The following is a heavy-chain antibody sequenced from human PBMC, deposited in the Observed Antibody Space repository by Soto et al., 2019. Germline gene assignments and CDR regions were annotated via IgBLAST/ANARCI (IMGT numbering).Heavy chain of an antibody. CDR3: ARDAVWGVLRNYYYYHFLDV. Sequence: ASVEVSCKASGYAFASYYMHWLRQAPGQGHERMGIINPSGGSTSYAQKFQGRVTMTRDTSTSTVYMELSSLRSVDTAVYYCARDAVWGVLRNYYYYHFLDVWGKGTTVTVTS. CDR1: GYAFASYY. V-gene: IGHV1-46*03. J-gene: IGHJ6*03. CDR2: INPSGGST. D-gene: IGHD3-10*01.